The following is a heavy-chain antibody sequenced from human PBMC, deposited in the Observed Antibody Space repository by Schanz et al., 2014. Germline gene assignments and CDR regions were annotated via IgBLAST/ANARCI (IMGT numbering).Heavy chain of an antibody. J-gene: IGHJ6*02. CDR1: GYTFTSYS. Sequence: QLQLVQSGAEVKKPGASVKVSCKASGYTFTSYSIHWVRQAPGQGLEWMGWINVGNGNMKYSQKFQGRVSITADTSTNTAYMELSSLKSEDTAVYYCARGPSQGYSYGHNIGAYYYGMDVWGRGTTVTVSS. V-gene: IGHV1-3*01. CDR3: ARGPSQGYSYGHNIGAYYYGMDV. D-gene: IGHD5-18*01. CDR2: INVGNGNM.